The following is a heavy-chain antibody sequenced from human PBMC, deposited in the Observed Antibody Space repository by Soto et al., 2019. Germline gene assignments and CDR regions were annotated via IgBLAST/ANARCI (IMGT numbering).Heavy chain of an antibody. D-gene: IGHD6-19*01. J-gene: IGHJ4*02. CDR1: GYTFTGYY. CDR3: ARDPRAVAGTMDY. V-gene: IGHV1-2*04. Sequence: GASVKVSCKASGYTFTGYYMHWVRQAPGQGLEWMGWINPNSGGTNYAQKFQGWVTMTRDTSISTAYMELSRLRSDDTAVYYCARDPRAVAGTMDYGGKGPRVTVSS. CDR2: INPNSGGT.